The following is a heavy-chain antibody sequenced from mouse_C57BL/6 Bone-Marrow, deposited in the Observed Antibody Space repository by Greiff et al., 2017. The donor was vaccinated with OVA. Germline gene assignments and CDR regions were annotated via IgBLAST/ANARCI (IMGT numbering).Heavy chain of an antibody. J-gene: IGHJ1*03. CDR1: GYSITSGYY. D-gene: IGHD1-1*01. CDR3: ARALYYYGSSYDWYFDV. CDR2: ISYDGSN. Sequence: ESGPGLVKPSQSLSLTCSVTGYSITSGYYWNWIRQFPGNKLEWMGYISYDGSNNYNPSLKNRISITRDTSKNQFFLKLNSVTTEDTATYYCARALYYYGSSYDWYFDVWGTGTTVTVSS. V-gene: IGHV3-6*01.